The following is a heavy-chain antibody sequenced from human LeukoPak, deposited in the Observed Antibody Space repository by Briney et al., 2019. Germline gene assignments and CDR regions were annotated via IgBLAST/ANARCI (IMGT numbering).Heavy chain of an antibody. CDR2: ISSGSTYI. D-gene: IGHD2-15*01. Sequence: GGSLRLSCAASGFTFSSYVMNWVCQAPGKGLEWVSSISSGSTYIYYADSVKGRFTISRDNAKNSLYLQMNSLRAEDTAVYYCARLGYCSGGSCSSFDYWGQGTLVTVSS. CDR3: ARLGYCSGGSCSSFDY. CDR1: GFTFSSYV. V-gene: IGHV3-21*01. J-gene: IGHJ4*02.